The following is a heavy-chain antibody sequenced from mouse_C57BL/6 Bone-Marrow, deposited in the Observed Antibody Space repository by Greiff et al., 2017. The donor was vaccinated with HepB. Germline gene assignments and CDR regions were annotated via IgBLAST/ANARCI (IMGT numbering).Heavy chain of an antibody. Sequence: QVQLQQSGAELVRPGTSVKVSCKASGYAFTNYLIEWVKQRPGQGLEWIGVINPGSGGTNYNEKFKGKATLTADKSSSTAYMQLSSLTSEDSAVYFCARGYDYDIYAMDYWGQGTSVTVSS. CDR2: INPGSGGT. J-gene: IGHJ4*01. V-gene: IGHV1-54*01. D-gene: IGHD2-4*01. CDR3: ARGYDYDIYAMDY. CDR1: GYAFTNYL.